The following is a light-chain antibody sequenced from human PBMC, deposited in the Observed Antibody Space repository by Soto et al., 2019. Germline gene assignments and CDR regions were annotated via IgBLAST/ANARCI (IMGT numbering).Light chain of an antibody. J-gene: IGKJ4*01. V-gene: IGKV3-20*01. CDR3: HQYGISP. CDR2: GAS. Sequence: EIVMTQSPATLSVSPGESATLSCRASQSVSSDLAWYQQKPGQAPRLLIYGASSRATGIPDRFSGSGSGTEFSLTISRLEPEDFAVYYCHQYGISPFGGGTKVDIK. CDR1: QSVSSD.